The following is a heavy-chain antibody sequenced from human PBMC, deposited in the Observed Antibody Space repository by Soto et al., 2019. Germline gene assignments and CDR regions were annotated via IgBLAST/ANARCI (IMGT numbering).Heavy chain of an antibody. Sequence: SETLSLTCTVSGDSISRGDYYWSWIRQRPGKGLEWIGYIYHSGSTYYNPSLRSRGTISLDTSKNQFSLKLNSVTAADTAVYYCARESSDFRAWYRTYAFDIWGQGTMVTVSS. J-gene: IGHJ3*02. V-gene: IGHV4-31*03. CDR1: GDSISRGDYY. CDR3: ARESSDFRAWYRTYAFDI. CDR2: IYHSGST. D-gene: IGHD6-13*01.